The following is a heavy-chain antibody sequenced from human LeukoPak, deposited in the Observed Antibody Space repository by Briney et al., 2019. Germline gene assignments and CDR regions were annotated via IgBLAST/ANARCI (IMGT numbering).Heavy chain of an antibody. CDR3: ARLVYLYWFDP. D-gene: IGHD2-8*01. CDR1: GYTITSYY. V-gene: IGHV7-4-1*02. CDR2: INTNTGNP. Sequence: ASVKVSCKAPGYTITSYYIHWVRQAPGQGLEWMGWINTNTGNPTYAQGFTGRFVFSLDTSVSTAYLQISSLKAEDTAVYYCARLVYLYWFDPWGQGTLVTVSS. J-gene: IGHJ5*02.